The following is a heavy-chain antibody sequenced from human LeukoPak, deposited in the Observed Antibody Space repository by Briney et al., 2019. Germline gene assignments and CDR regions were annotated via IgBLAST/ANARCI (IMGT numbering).Heavy chain of an antibody. CDR2: IYHSGST. J-gene: IGHJ4*02. D-gene: IGHD5-18*01. V-gene: IGHV4-30-2*01. CDR3: ARDSGDSSAWYFDY. Sequence: SETLSLTCAVSGGSISSGGYSWSWIRRPPGKGLEWIGYIYHSGSTYYNPSLTSRVTISVDRSKNQFSLELRSVTAADTAVYYCARDSGDSSAWYFDYWGQGTLVTVSS. CDR1: GGSISSGGYS.